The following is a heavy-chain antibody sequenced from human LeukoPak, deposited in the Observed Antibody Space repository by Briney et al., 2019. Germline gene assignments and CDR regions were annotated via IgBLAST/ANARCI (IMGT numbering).Heavy chain of an antibody. V-gene: IGHV1-3*01. CDR3: ARVALRDCGGDCYSLGY. CDR2: INAGNANT. CDR1: GYIFTNYA. Sequence: ASVKVSCKASGYIFTNYAVHWVRQAPGQRPEWMGWINAGNANTKYSQKFEGRVTITRDTSASTIYMELSSLGSEDMAMYYCARVALRDCGGDCYSLGYWGQGTLVTVSS. J-gene: IGHJ4*02. D-gene: IGHD2-21*02.